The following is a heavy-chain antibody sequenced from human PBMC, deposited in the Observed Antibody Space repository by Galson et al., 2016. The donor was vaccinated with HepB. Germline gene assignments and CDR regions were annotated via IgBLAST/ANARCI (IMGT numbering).Heavy chain of an antibody. CDR3: ARQYGGGAHHFDY. CDR1: GFTFSSYY. V-gene: IGHV3-11*01. CDR2: ISTSGSTI. J-gene: IGHJ4*02. D-gene: IGHD3-16*01. Sequence: SLRLSCAGSGFTFSSYYMSWIRQAPGKGLQCLSYISTSGSTIFDADSVKGRFTISRDNAKNSVYLRMNNLRAEDTAVYYCARQYGGGAHHFDYWGQGILVTVSS.